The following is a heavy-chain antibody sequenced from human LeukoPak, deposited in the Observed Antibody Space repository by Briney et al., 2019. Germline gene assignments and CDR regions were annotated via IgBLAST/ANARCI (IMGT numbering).Heavy chain of an antibody. CDR1: GFTFSSYS. D-gene: IGHD5-12*01. Sequence: GGSLRLSCAASGFTFSSYSMNWVRQAPGKGLEWVSCISSGSNYIYYADSVKGRFTISGDNAKNSLYLQMNSLRAEDTALYYCARGYSGYEAADYWGQGTLVTVSS. V-gene: IGHV3-21*01. CDR2: ISSGSNYI. CDR3: ARGYSGYEAADY. J-gene: IGHJ4*02.